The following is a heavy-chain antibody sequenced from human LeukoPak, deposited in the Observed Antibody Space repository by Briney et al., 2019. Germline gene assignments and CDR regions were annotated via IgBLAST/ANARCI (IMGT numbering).Heavy chain of an antibody. CDR3: ARDFSEYYDSSGYLDY. J-gene: IGHJ4*02. Sequence: PGRSLRLSCAAPGFTFSSYAMHWVRQAPGKGLEWVAVISYDGSNKYYADSVKGRFTISRDNSKNTLYLQMNSLRAEDTAVYYCARDFSEYYDSSGYLDYWGQGTLVTVSS. CDR2: ISYDGSNK. CDR1: GFTFSSYA. D-gene: IGHD3-22*01. V-gene: IGHV3-30*04.